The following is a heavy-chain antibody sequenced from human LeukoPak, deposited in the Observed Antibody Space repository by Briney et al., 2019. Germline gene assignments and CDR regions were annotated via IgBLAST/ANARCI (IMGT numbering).Heavy chain of an antibody. CDR2: ISTNSXYI. CDR3: AREGGRYRYHDAFDL. V-gene: IGHV3-21*01. J-gene: IGHJ3*01. Sequence: GGSLRLSCAASGFTFSIYSMNWVRQAPGKGXXXXXXISTNSXYIYNAQSVKGRFTISRDNAKKVVYLQIDSLISEDTALYYCAREGGRYRYHDAFDLWGQGTMVAVSS. CDR1: GFTFSIYS. D-gene: IGHD1-26*01.